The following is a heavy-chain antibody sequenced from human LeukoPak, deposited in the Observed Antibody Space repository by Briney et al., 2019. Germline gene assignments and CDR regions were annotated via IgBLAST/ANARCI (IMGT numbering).Heavy chain of an antibody. D-gene: IGHD1-26*01. Sequence: GGSLRLSCAASGFTFSSYSMNWVRQAPGKGLEWVANVKQDGSERYYGDSVKGRFTISRDNAKNSLYLQMSSLRAEDTAIYYCARDVPLMGASKTRYFDYWGQGTLVTVSS. J-gene: IGHJ4*02. CDR3: ARDVPLMGASKTRYFDY. CDR2: VKQDGSER. V-gene: IGHV3-7*01. CDR1: GFTFSSYS.